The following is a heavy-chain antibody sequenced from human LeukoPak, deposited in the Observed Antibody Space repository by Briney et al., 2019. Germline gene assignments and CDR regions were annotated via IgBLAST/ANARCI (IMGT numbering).Heavy chain of an antibody. CDR2: ISSSSSTI. V-gene: IGHV3-48*01. CDR1: GFTFSSYS. J-gene: IGHJ4*02. D-gene: IGHD6-6*01. Sequence: GGSLRLSCAASGFTFSSYSMNWVRQAPGKGLEWVSYISSSSSTIYYADSVKGRFTISRDNAKNSLYLQMNSLRSDDTAVYYCARAPLAAPSRYWGQGTLVTVSS. CDR3: ARAPLAAPSRY.